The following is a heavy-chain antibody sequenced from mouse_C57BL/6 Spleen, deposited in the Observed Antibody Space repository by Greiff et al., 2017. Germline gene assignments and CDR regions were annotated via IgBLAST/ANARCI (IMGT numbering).Heavy chain of an antibody. Sequence: VQLQQSGPELVKPGASVKISCKASGYAFSSSWMNWVKQRPGKGLEWIGRIYPGDGDTNYNGKFKGKATLNADKYSSTAYMQLSSLTSEDSAVYFCARGNGEGAYWGQGTLVTVSA. J-gene: IGHJ3*01. V-gene: IGHV1-82*01. CDR1: GYAFSSSW. CDR3: ARGNGEGAY. CDR2: IYPGDGDT.